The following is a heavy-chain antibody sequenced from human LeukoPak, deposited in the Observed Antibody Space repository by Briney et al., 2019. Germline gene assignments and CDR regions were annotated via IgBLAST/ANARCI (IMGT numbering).Heavy chain of an antibody. CDR2: IYYSGST. CDR1: GGSISSGGYS. D-gene: IGHD2-2*01. CDR3: ARSPIKRVPEDY. J-gene: IGHJ4*02. Sequence: SQTLSLTCAVSGGSISSGGYSWSWIRQPPGKGLEWIGYIYYSGSTYYNPSLKSRVTISVDTSKNQFSLKLSSVTAADTAVYYCARSPIKRVPEDYWGQGTLITVSS. V-gene: IGHV4-30-4*07.